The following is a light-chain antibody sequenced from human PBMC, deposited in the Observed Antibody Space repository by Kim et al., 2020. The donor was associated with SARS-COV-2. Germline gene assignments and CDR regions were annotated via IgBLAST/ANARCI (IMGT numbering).Light chain of an antibody. Sequence: QSALTQPRSVSGSRGQSVTISCTGTSTDVGAYPYVSWYQQHPGEVPKLMVYDVSQRSSGVPDRFSGSKSGNTASLTISGLQPEDEAYYYCCSYAGSFSFVFGLGTKVTVL. CDR1: STDVGAYPY. CDR3: CSYAGSFSFV. J-gene: IGLJ1*01. V-gene: IGLV2-11*01. CDR2: DVS.